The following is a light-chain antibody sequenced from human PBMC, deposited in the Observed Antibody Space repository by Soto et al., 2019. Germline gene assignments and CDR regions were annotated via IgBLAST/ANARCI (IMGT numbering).Light chain of an antibody. Sequence: DIQMTQSPSTLSASVGDRVSITCRASQSLNSWLAWYQQKPGKAPKLLIYKTSTVESGVPSRFSGSGSGTEFTLTLSNLQPDDFATNYCQQYNTYSFGQGTKLEIK. CDR2: KTS. CDR1: QSLNSW. V-gene: IGKV1-5*03. CDR3: QQYNTYS. J-gene: IGKJ2*01.